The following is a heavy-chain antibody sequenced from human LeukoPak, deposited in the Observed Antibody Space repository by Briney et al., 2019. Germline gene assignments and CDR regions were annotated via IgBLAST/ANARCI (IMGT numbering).Heavy chain of an antibody. J-gene: IGHJ4*02. V-gene: IGHV3-23*01. CDR3: AKVPYPTIFGVAEFYYFDY. D-gene: IGHD3-3*01. Sequence: GGSLRLSCAASGFTYSNYGMNWVRQAPGKGLEWVSGITANGGTTYYADSVKGRFTISRDNSKNTVYLQMNSLRAEDTAVYYCAKVPYPTIFGVAEFYYFDYWGQGTLVTVSS. CDR2: ITANGGTT. CDR1: GFTYSNYG.